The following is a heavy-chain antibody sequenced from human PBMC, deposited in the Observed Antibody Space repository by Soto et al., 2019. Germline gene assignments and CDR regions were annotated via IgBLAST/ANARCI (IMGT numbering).Heavy chain of an antibody. V-gene: IGHV3-30-3*01. CDR2: ISYDGSNK. J-gene: IGHJ6*02. D-gene: IGHD5-12*01. CDR1: GFTFSSYA. CDR3: ARDLEDIVATISYYYGMDV. Sequence: PGGSLRLSCAASGFTFSSYAMHWVRQAPGKGLEWVAVISYDGSNKYYADSVKGRFTISRDNSKNTLYLQMNSLRAEDTAVYYCARDLEDIVATISYYYGMDVWGQGTTVTVSS.